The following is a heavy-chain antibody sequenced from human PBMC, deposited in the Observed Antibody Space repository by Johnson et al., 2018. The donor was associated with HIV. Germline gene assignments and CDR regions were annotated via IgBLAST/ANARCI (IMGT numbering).Heavy chain of an antibody. V-gene: IGHV3-30-3*01. D-gene: IGHD2-15*01. CDR1: GFTFSSYA. CDR3: ARGMVVAATKAFDI. Sequence: VQLVESGGGVVQPGRSLRLSCAASGFTFSSYAMHWVRQAPGKGLAWVAVISYDGSNKYYADSVKGRFTISRDNSKNTLYLQMNSLRAEDTAVYYCARGMVVAATKAFDIWGQGTMVTVSS. CDR2: ISYDGSNK. J-gene: IGHJ3*02.